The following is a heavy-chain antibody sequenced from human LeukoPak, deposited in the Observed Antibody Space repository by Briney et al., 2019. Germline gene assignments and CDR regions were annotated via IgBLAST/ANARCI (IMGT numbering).Heavy chain of an antibody. CDR2: IYYSGNT. CDR3: ARVRVGTSKYNWFAP. J-gene: IGHJ5*02. V-gene: IGHV4-59*01. Sequence: YIYYSGNTNYNPSLKSRVTISVDTSKNQFSLKLSSVTAADTAVYYCARVRVGTSKYNWFAPWGQGTLVTVSS. D-gene: IGHD1-26*01.